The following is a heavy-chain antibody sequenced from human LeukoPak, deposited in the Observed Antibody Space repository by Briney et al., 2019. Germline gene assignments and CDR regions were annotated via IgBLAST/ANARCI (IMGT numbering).Heavy chain of an antibody. Sequence: PGGSLRLSCAASGFTFSSYSMNWVRQAPGKGLEWVSSISSSSSYIYYADSVKGRFTISRDNAKNSLYLQMNSLRAEDTAVYYCASAQYCTNGVCPYFDYWGQGTLVTVSS. CDR2: ISSSSSYI. CDR3: ASAQYCTNGVCPYFDY. CDR1: GFTFSSYS. V-gene: IGHV3-21*01. D-gene: IGHD2-8*01. J-gene: IGHJ4*02.